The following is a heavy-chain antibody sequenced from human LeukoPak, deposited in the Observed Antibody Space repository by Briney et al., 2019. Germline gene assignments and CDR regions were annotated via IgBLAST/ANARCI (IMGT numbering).Heavy chain of an antibody. D-gene: IGHD3-22*01. CDR1: GFTFSSYS. CDR3: ARDIAYDSSGYYSPHFDY. V-gene: IGHV3-48*02. Sequence: TGGSLRLSCAASGFTFSSYSMDWVRQAPGKGLEWVSYISSSSSTIYYADSVKGRFTISRDNAKNSLYLQMNSQRDEDTAVYYCARDIAYDSSGYYSPHFDYWGQGTLVTVSS. CDR2: ISSSSSTI. J-gene: IGHJ4*02.